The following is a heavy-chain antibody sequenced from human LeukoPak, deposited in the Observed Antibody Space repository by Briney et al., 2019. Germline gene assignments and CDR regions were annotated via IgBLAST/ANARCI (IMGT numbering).Heavy chain of an antibody. CDR3: ARHNYDDYVFDI. Sequence: SLETLSLTCTVSGGSLSSYYFSWIRQSPGKGLEWIAYINYSGSASYNPSLKSRVTMSVDTSKQFSLSLSSVTAADTAVYYCARHNYDDYVFDIWGQGTKVTVSS. CDR2: INYSGSA. V-gene: IGHV4-59*08. D-gene: IGHD4-17*01. CDR1: GGSLSSYY. J-gene: IGHJ3*02.